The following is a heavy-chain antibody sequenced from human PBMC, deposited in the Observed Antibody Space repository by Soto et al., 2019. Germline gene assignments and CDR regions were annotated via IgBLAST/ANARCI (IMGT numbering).Heavy chain of an antibody. Sequence: GGSLRLSCAASGFTFSSYSMNWVRQAPGKGLEWVSYISSSSSTIYYADSVKDRFTISRNNAKNSLYLQMNSLRDEDTAVYYCARGLLDSSGYYWTRSYWGQGTLVTVSS. V-gene: IGHV3-48*02. J-gene: IGHJ4*02. CDR1: GFTFSSYS. CDR3: ARGLLDSSGYYWTRSY. D-gene: IGHD3-22*01. CDR2: ISSSSSTI.